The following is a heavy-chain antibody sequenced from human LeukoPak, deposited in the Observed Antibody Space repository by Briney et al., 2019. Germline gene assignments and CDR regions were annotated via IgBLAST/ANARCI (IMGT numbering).Heavy chain of an antibody. CDR1: GYTFTCYY. J-gene: IGHJ3*02. CDR3: ARDPVYYDSSGYNDAFDI. D-gene: IGHD3-22*01. V-gene: IGHV1-2*06. Sequence: ASLKVSCKASGYTFTCYYMHWVRQAPGQGLEWMGRINPNSGGTNYAQKFQGRVTMTRDTSISTAHMELSRLRSDDTAVYYCARDPVYYDSSGYNDAFDIWGQGTMVTVSS. CDR2: INPNSGGT.